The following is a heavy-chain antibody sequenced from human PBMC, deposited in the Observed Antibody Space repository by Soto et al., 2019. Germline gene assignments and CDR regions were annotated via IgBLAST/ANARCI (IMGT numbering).Heavy chain of an antibody. D-gene: IGHD3-10*01. CDR3: VRGSGSGSYYYYYGMDV. V-gene: IGHV4-59*01. J-gene: IGHJ6*02. Sequence: PSETLSLTCTVSGGSISSYYWSWIRPPPGKGLEWIGYIYYSGSTNYNPSLKSRVTISVDTSKNQFSLKLSSVTAADTAVYYCVRGSGSGSYYYYYGMDVWGQGTTVTVSS. CDR2: IYYSGST. CDR1: GGSISSYY.